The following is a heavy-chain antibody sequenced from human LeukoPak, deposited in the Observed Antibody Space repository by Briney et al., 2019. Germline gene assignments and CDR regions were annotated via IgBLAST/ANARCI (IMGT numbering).Heavy chain of an antibody. Sequence: GASLTLYWKASGLAFAAPDMEWERQAPGHGLAWMGWSNPNNGDTSHAKKFQGRVTMTRDTSISTAYMELSRLRSDDTAVYYCARRDYDFSSGYSGWFDPWGQGTLVTVSS. CDR3: ARRDYDFSSGYSGWFDP. CDR1: GLAFAAPD. V-gene: IGHV1-2*02. CDR2: SNPNNGDT. D-gene: IGHD3-3*01. J-gene: IGHJ5*02.